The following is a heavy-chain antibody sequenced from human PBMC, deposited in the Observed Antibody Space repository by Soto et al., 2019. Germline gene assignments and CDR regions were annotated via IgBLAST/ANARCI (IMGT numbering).Heavy chain of an antibody. CDR3: ATSSSSSRDWFDP. Sequence: ASVKVSCKASGYIFTDYYMHWVRQAPGQELGWMGRINPNSGGTNYAQKFQGRVTMTRDTSISTAYTELSSLRSEDTAVYYCATSSSSSRDWFDPWGQGTLVTVSS. V-gene: IGHV1-2*06. CDR2: INPNSGGT. J-gene: IGHJ5*02. CDR1: GYIFTDYY. D-gene: IGHD6-13*01.